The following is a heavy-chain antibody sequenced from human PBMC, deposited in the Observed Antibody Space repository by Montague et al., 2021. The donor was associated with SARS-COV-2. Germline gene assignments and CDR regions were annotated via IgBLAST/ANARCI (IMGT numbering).Heavy chain of an antibody. CDR2: ISWNGDSV. D-gene: IGHD6-19*01. CDR1: GFTFGDYA. J-gene: IGHJ4*02. Sequence: SLRLSCSASGFTFGDYAMHWVRQAPGKGLEWVSGISWNGDSVGYADSVRGRFTISRDNAQNSLYLEMMSLRPEDTAFYYCAKVDYSSAWYGPLDYWGRGTLVTVSS. V-gene: IGHV3-9*01. CDR3: AKVDYSSAWYGPLDY.